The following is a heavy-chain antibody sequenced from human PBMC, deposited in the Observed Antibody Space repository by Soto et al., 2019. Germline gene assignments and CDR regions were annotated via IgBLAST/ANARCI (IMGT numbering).Heavy chain of an antibody. CDR2: ISAYNGNT. V-gene: IGHV1-18*01. Sequence: ASVKVSCKASGYTFTSYGISWVRQAPGQGLEWMGWISAYNGNTNYAQKLQGRVTMATDTSTSTAYMELRSLRSDDTAVYYCARDRYGGNFPGYWGQGTLVTVSS. J-gene: IGHJ4*02. CDR1: GYTFTSYG. CDR3: ARDRYGGNFPGY. D-gene: IGHD2-21*02.